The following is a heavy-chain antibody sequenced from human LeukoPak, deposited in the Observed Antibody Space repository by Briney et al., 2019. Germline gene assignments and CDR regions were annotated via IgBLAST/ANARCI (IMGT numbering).Heavy chain of an antibody. CDR3: ARGRGQQLGNFDY. CDR2: MYHSGST. J-gene: IGHJ4*02. V-gene: IGHV4-38-2*02. CDR1: GYSISSGYY. D-gene: IGHD6-13*01. Sequence: SETLSLTCTVSGYSISSGYYWGWIRQPPGKGLEWIEGMYHSGSTYYNPSLKSRVTMSVDTSKNQFSLKLSSVTAADTAVYYCARGRGQQLGNFDYWGQGTLVTVSS.